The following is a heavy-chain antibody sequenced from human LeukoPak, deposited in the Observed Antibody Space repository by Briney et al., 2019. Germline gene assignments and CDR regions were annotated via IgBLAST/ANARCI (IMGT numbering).Heavy chain of an antibody. CDR2: INHSGGT. V-gene: IGHV4-34*01. D-gene: IGHD3-22*01. Sequence: SETLSLTCDVSGGPFRAFYWSWIRQPPGKGLEWIGEINHSGGTNYNPSLESRVTISVDTSKSHFSLKLSSVTAADTAVYYCARAEYYYDSSTYNYHYHGMDVWGQGTTVTVSS. CDR3: ARAEYYYDSSTYNYHYHGMDV. J-gene: IGHJ6*02. CDR1: GGPFRAFY.